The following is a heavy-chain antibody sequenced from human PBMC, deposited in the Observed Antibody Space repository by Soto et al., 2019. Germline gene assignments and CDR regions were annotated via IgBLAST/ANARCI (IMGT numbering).Heavy chain of an antibody. CDR3: ARLSILWFGELSGDYYYYGMDV. D-gene: IGHD3-10*01. CDR1: GGTFSSYA. J-gene: IGHJ6*02. Sequence: QVQLVQSGAEVKKPGSSVKVSCKASGGTFSSYAISWVRQAPGQGLEWMGGIIPIFGTANYAQKFQGRVTITADESTSKAYMELSSLRSEDTAVYYCARLSILWFGELSGDYYYYGMDVWGQGTTVTVSS. V-gene: IGHV1-69*01. CDR2: IIPIFGTA.